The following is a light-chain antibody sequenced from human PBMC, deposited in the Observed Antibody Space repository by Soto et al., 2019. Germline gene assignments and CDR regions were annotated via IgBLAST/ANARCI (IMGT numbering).Light chain of an antibody. CDR1: QSVRSNY. V-gene: IGKV3-20*01. J-gene: IGKJ2*01. CDR3: QQYGGSPYT. CDR2: GAS. Sequence: EIVLTQSPGTLSLSPGERATLSCRASQSVRSNYLAWYQQKPGQAPRLLIYGASSRATGIPDRFSGTESGTDFTLTISRLEPEDFVVYYCQQYGGSPYTFGQGTKLEIK.